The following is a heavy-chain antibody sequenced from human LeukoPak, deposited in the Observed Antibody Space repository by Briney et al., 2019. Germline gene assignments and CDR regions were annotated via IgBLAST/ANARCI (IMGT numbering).Heavy chain of an antibody. CDR1: GFTFSDYY. CDR2: ISSSGSTI. J-gene: IGHJ6*02. Sequence: PGGSLRLSSASSGFTFSDYYMSWIRQAPGKGLEWVSYISSSGSTIYYADSVKGRFTISRDNAKNSLYLQMNSLRAEDTAVYYCARAGTSGYDSHYYYYGMDVWGQGTTVTVSS. V-gene: IGHV3-11*01. CDR3: ARAGTSGYDSHYYYYGMDV. D-gene: IGHD5-12*01.